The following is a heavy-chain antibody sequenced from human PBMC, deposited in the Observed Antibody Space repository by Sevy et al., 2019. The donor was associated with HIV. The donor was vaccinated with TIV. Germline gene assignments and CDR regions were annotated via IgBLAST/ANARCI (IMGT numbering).Heavy chain of an antibody. CDR2: VSGAGGGT. J-gene: IGHJ4*02. CDR3: AKGGQRWPSDF. D-gene: IGHD6-25*01. V-gene: IGHV3-23*01. Sequence: GGSLRLSCAASGFIFKNFAMNWVRQIPGKGLGWVASVSGAGGGTFYADSVKGRFTTSRDNSESTLFLQMTSLRVDDTAVYYCAKGGQRWPSDFWGQGTLVTVSS. CDR1: GFIFKNFA.